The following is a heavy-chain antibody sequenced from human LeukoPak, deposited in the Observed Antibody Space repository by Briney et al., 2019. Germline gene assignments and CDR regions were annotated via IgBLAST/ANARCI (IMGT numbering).Heavy chain of an antibody. CDR1: GFTFSSYW. CDR3: VCLGLGGLSLD. Sequence: GGSLRLSCAASGFTFSSYWMHWVRQAPGKGLVWVSRINSDGSSTNYADSVKGRFTISRDNAKNTLYLQMNSLRVEDTAVYYCVCLGLGGLSLDWGQGTLVTVSS. J-gene: IGHJ4*02. V-gene: IGHV3-74*01. CDR2: INSDGSST. D-gene: IGHD3-16*01.